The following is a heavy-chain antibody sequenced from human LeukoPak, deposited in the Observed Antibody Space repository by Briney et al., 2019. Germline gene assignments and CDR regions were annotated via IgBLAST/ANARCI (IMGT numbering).Heavy chain of an antibody. CDR1: RGSVSSGSYY. Sequence: SETLTLTCTVSRGSVSSGSYYWRWIRQHPGQGLEWIGYISSSGSLHYKWSLKSRVVISADTSMNQFSLSLRSVTAADTGVYYCARAVILTPPDYWGPGTLVSVSS. J-gene: IGHJ4*02. CDR3: ARAVILTPPDY. CDR2: ISSSGSL. D-gene: IGHD3-9*01. V-gene: IGHV4-31*03.